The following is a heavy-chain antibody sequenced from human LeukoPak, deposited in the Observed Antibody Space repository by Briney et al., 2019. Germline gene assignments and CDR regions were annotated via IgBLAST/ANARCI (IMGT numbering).Heavy chain of an antibody. Sequence: PGGSLRLSCAASGFTFSTYAMSWVRQAPGKGLEWVSAISGSGGSTYYADSVKGRFTISRDNSKNTLYLQMNSLRAEDTAVYYCAKEKLGRWVPEYYFDYWGQGTLVTVSS. J-gene: IGHJ4*02. CDR3: AKEKLGRWVPEYYFDY. CDR2: ISGSGGST. CDR1: GFTFSTYA. V-gene: IGHV3-23*01. D-gene: IGHD7-27*01.